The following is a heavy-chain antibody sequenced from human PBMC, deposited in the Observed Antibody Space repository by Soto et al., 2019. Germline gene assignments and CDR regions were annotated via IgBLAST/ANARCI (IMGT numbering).Heavy chain of an antibody. CDR2: INPSGGXT. CDR3: ARYYYDSSGYYYFDY. J-gene: IGHJ4*02. V-gene: IGHV1-46*01. D-gene: IGHD3-22*01. Sequence: QGLEWMGIINPSGGXTSYAQKFQGRVTMTRDTSTSTVYMELSSLRSEDTAVYYCARYYYDSSGYYYFDYWGQGTLVTVSS.